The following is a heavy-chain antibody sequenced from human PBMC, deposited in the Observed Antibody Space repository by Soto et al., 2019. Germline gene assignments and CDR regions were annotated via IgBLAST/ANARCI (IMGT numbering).Heavy chain of an antibody. J-gene: IGHJ4*02. V-gene: IGHV3-30*18. CDR3: AKDDSYGLFDY. CDR1: GFTSSSYG. D-gene: IGHD5-18*01. CDR2: ISYDGSNK. Sequence: GGSLRLSCAAPGFTSSSYGMHWVRQAPGKGLEWVAVISYDGSNKYYADSVKGRFTISRDNSKNTLYLQMNSLRAEDTAVYYCAKDDSYGLFDYWGQGTLVTVSS.